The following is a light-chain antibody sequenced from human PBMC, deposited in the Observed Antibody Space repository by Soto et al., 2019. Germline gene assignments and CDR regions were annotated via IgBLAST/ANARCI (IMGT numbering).Light chain of an antibody. CDR3: TSYAGGNNV. CDR1: SSDVGCYNY. Sequence: QSVLTQPPSASGSPGQSVTISCTGTSSDVGCYNYVSWYQQHPGKVPKLMVYEVNKRPSGVPDRFSGSKSGNTASLTVSGLQAADEADYYCTSYAGGNNVFGTGTKLTVL. CDR2: EVN. V-gene: IGLV2-8*01. J-gene: IGLJ1*01.